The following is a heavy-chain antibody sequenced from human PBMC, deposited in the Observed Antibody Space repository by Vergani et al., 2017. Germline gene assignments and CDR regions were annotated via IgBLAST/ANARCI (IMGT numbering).Heavy chain of an antibody. V-gene: IGHV7-4-1*01. CDR2: INPTTGNP. D-gene: IGHD6-19*01. CDR3: ARAKRGRLAVGATDS. J-gene: IGHJ4*02. Sequence: QEQLVQSGSELKKPGASVKVSCKASGYSFNNYASHWVRQAPGQGLEWMGWINPTTGNPTYARAFTGRFVFSLDTSISTAYLQIGSLNAEDTAVYFCARAKRGRLAVGATDSWGQGTLLTVSS. CDR1: GYSFNNYA.